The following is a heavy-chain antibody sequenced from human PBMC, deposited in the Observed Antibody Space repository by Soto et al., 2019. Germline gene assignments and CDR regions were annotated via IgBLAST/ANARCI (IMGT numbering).Heavy chain of an antibody. CDR1: GGSFSGYY. J-gene: IGHJ4*02. CDR3: ARRAGIQDIVVVVAANGLDY. D-gene: IGHD2-15*01. CDR2: INHSGST. Sequence: QVQLQQWGAGLLKPSETLSLTCAVYGGSFSGYYWSWIRQPPGKGLEWIGEINHSGSTNYNPSLKSRVTISVDTSKNQFSLKLSSVTAADTAVYYCARRAGIQDIVVVVAANGLDYWGQGTLVTVSS. V-gene: IGHV4-34*01.